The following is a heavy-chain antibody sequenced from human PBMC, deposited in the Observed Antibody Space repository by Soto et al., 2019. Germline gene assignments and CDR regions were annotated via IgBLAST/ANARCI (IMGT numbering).Heavy chain of an antibody. V-gene: IGHV3-23*01. CDR3: AKDEYTSGWYISSLFDS. D-gene: IGHD6-19*01. CDR1: GFRFSSYA. J-gene: IGHJ4*02. Sequence: GGSLRLSCAASGFRFSSYAMSWVRQAPGKGLEWVSVISGSGDGTYYADSVKGRFTISRDNSKNTLYLQMDSLRAEDTAVYYCAKDEYTSGWYISSLFDSWGQGTLVTVSS. CDR2: ISGSGDGT.